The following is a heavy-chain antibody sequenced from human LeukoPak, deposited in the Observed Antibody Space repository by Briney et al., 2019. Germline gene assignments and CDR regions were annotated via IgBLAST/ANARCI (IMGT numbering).Heavy chain of an antibody. D-gene: IGHD6-19*01. V-gene: IGHV1-46*04. CDR3: ARELGPVAVSAGWFDL. CDR1: GSSFINYY. Sequence: GASVKVSCKSSGSSFINYYINWVRQAPGQGLEWMGRINPSGDSTRFAQSLQGRLTMTRDMSTSTVDMELNSLRSEDTAVYYCARELGPVAVSAGWFDLWGQGTLVTVSS. CDR2: INPSGDST. J-gene: IGHJ5*02.